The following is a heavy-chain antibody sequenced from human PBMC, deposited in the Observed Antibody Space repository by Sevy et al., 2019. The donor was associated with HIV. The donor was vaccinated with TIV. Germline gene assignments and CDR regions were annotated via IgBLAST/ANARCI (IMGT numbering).Heavy chain of an antibody. D-gene: IGHD1-7*01. CDR1: GFTFSSYA. CDR2: ISYAGSNK. J-gene: IGHJ6*03. CDR3: ARDLNHRLELTPLFGRNPRYYMDV. V-gene: IGHV3-30-3*01. Sequence: GGSLRLSCAASGFTFSSYAMHWVRQAPGKGLEWVAVISYAGSNKYYADSVKGRFTISRDNSKNTLYLQMNSLRAEDTPVYYCARDLNHRLELTPLFGRNPRYYMDVWGKGTTVTVSS.